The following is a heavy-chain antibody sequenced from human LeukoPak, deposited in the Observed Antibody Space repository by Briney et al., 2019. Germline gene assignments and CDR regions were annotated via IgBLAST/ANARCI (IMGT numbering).Heavy chain of an antibody. CDR1: GYTFINYG. CDR2: ISPYNGNT. D-gene: IGHD5-12*01. CDR3: AREEGYSGYDYSGY. Sequence: ASVKVSCKASGYTFINYGISWVRQAPGQGLEWMGWISPYNGNTNYAQKLQGRVTMTTDTSTSTAYMELRSLRSDDTAVYYCAREEGYSGYDYSGYCGQGTLVTVSS. V-gene: IGHV1-18*01. J-gene: IGHJ4*02.